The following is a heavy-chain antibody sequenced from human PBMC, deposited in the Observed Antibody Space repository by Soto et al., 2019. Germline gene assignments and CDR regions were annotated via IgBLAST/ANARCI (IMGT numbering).Heavy chain of an antibody. Sequence: EVQLVESGGGLVQSGGSLRLSCAASGFAFGNSWMTWVRQAPGKGLEWVANIKGDGSAKSYLDSVRGRFTVSIDNAENSLFLQMNILRAEDTALYYCARDVSPGSGGYYLDAFDIWGQGTMVTVSS. CDR3: ARDVSPGSGGYYLDAFDI. D-gene: IGHD6-25*01. CDR1: GFAFGNSW. V-gene: IGHV3-7*05. J-gene: IGHJ3*02. CDR2: IKGDGSAK.